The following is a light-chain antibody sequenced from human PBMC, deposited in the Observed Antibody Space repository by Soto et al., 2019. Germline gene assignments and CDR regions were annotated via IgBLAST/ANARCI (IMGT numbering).Light chain of an antibody. CDR2: GAS. V-gene: IGKV3-15*01. CDR1: QSVSTK. J-gene: IGKJ3*01. Sequence: EIVMTQSPATLSVSPGERATLSCRASQSVSTKLAWYRQKPGQAPRLLIFGASIRATGIPARFSGSGSGTEFTLTINSLQSEDFAVYYCQQYKNWPHFTFGPGTTVDIK. CDR3: QQYKNWPHFT.